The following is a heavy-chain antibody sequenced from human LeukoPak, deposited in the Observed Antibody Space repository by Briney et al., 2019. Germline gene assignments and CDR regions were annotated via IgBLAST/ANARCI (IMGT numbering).Heavy chain of an antibody. Sequence: PSETLSLTCTVSGGSISSGSYYWGWVRQPPGKGLEWIGSISYSGTTYYNLSLKSRVTLSVDTSKNQFSLKLSSVTAADTALYYCDSHLRGGSIRFDYWGQGTLVTVSS. J-gene: IGHJ4*02. CDR2: ISYSGTT. D-gene: IGHD3-10*01. CDR1: GGSISSGSYY. V-gene: IGHV4-39*01. CDR3: DSHLRGGSIRFDY.